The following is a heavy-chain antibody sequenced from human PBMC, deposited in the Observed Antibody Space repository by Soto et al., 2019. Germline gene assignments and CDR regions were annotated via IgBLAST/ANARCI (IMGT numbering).Heavy chain of an antibody. D-gene: IGHD3-3*01. J-gene: IGHJ4*02. CDR2: ISAYNGNT. CDR3: AREPRLRFQDLEFEY. V-gene: IGHV1-18*01. CDR1: CYPFTSYG. Sequence: ASVKVCCKARCYPFTSYGIRLLHHSHGQGLECMGWISAYNGNTNYAQKLQGRVTMTTDTSTSTAYMELRSLRSDDTAVYYCAREPRLRFQDLEFEYWGQGTLVTVSS.